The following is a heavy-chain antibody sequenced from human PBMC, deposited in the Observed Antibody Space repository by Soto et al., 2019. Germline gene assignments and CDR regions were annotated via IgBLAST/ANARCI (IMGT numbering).Heavy chain of an antibody. D-gene: IGHD3-9*01. CDR2: IKSKTDGGTT. CDR1: GSTFSNAW. V-gene: IGHV3-15*01. Sequence: GGSLRLSCAASGSTFSNAWMSWVRQAPGKGLEWVGRIKSKTDGGTTDYAAPVKGRFTISRDDSKNTLYLQMNSLKTEDTAVYYCTTGDDILTGYYRGDYYGMDVWGQGTTVTVSS. CDR3: TTGDDILTGYYRGDYYGMDV. J-gene: IGHJ6*02.